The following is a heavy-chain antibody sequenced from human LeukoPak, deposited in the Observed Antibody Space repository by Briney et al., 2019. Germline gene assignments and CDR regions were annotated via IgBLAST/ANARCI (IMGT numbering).Heavy chain of an antibody. Sequence: ASVKVSCKASGYTFTGYYMHWVRQAPGQGLEWMGRINPNSGGTNYAQKFQGRVTMTRDTSISTAYMELSRLRSDDTAVYYCARSNGVVIANLKYYYYYMDVWGKGTTVTVSS. D-gene: IGHD2-21*01. CDR1: GYTFTGYY. CDR3: ARSNGVVIANLKYYYYYMDV. CDR2: INPNSGGT. V-gene: IGHV1-2*06. J-gene: IGHJ6*03.